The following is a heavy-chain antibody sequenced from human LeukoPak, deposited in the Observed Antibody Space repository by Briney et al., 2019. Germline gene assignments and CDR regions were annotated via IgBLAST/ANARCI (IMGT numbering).Heavy chain of an antibody. V-gene: IGHV3-30*03. J-gene: IGHJ6*02. CDR2: ISSDGSNK. D-gene: IGHD1-26*01. CDR3: ARDLLRKDHYYYGMDV. CDR1: KFTFSNYG. Sequence: GGSLRLSCAASKFTFSNYGMHWVRQAPGKGLEWVAVISSDGSNKYYADSVKGRFTISRDNSKNTLYLQMNSLRAEDTAVYYCARDLLRKDHYYYGMDVWGQGTTVTVSS.